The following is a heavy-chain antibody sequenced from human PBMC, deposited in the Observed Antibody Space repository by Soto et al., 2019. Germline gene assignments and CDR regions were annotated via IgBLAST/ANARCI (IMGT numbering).Heavy chain of an antibody. CDR1: GFTFSSYA. CDR3: AKGFIVVVTVLRPDDAFDI. Sequence: GGSLRLSCAASGFTFSSYAMNWVRQAPGRGLEWVAGISGGGGSTYYADSVKGRFTISRDTSKNTVYLQLNSLRAEDTAVYYCAKGFIVVVTVLRPDDAFDIWGQGTMVTVSS. J-gene: IGHJ3*02. V-gene: IGHV3-23*01. D-gene: IGHD2-21*02. CDR2: ISGGGGST.